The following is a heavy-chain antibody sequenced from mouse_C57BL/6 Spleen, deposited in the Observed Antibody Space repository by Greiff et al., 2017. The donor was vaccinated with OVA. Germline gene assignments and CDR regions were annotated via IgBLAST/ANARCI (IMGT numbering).Heavy chain of an antibody. CDR1: GFTFTDYY. CDR2: IRNKANGYTT. Sequence: EVKVEESGGGLVQPGGSLSLSCAASGFTFTDYYMSWVRQPPGKALEWLGFIRNKANGYTTEYSASVKGRFTISRDNSQSILYLQMNALRAEDSATYYCARSFYDYDYYYAMDYWGQGTSVTVSS. CDR3: ARSFYDYDYYYAMDY. D-gene: IGHD2-4*01. J-gene: IGHJ4*01. V-gene: IGHV7-3*01.